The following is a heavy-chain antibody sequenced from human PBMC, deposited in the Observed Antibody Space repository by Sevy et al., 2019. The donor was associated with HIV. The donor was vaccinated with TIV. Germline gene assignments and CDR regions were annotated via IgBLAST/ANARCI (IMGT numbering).Heavy chain of an antibody. D-gene: IGHD5-12*01. J-gene: IGHJ6*02. Sequence: GESLKISCEGSGYSFTHYWIAWVRQIPGKGLERMGIIYPGDPAPTYSPSFQGRVTISADKSINIAYLQWSRLRASDTAIYYCARLNGFEPYSYYALDVWGQGTTVTVSS. CDR1: GYSFTHYW. CDR3: ARLNGFEPYSYYALDV. V-gene: IGHV5-51*01. CDR2: IYPGDPAP.